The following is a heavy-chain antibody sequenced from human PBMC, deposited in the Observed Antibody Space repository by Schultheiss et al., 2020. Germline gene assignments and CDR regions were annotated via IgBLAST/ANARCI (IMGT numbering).Heavy chain of an antibody. CDR3: AGVLVVGAPHFDH. V-gene: IGHV3-53*01. Sequence: GGSLRLSCAASGFIVSSSYMSWVRRAPGKGLEWVEVIYSGDTTYYADSVKGRFTISRDNSRNTLDLQMNNLREDDTGVYYCAGVLVVGAPHFDHWGQGTLVTVSS. CDR1: GFIVSSSY. D-gene: IGHD1-26*01. CDR2: IYSGDTT. J-gene: IGHJ4*02.